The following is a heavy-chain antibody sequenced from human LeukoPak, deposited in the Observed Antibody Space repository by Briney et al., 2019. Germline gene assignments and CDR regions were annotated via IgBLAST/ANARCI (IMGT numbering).Heavy chain of an antibody. D-gene: IGHD6-13*01. V-gene: IGHV1-69*13. J-gene: IGHJ4*02. Sequence: SVKVSCKASGGTFSSYAISWVRQAPGQGLEWMGGIIPIFGTANYAQKFQGRVTITADESTSTAYMELSSLRSEDTAVYYCARSGYSSGWSWYYFDYWGQGTLVTVSS. CDR3: ARSGYSSGWSWYYFDY. CDR2: IIPIFGTA. CDR1: GGTFSSYA.